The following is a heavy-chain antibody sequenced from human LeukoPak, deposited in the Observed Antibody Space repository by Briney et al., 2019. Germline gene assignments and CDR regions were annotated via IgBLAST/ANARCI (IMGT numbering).Heavy chain of an antibody. CDR1: GYTFTSYG. Sequence: AAVKVSCKASGYTFTSYGISWVRQAPGQGREWMGCISAYNGNTNYAQKLQGRVTMTTDTSTSTAYMELRSLRSDETAVYYCAREYAHGTMVRGHNQDTYYYYGMDVWGQGTTVTVSS. J-gene: IGHJ6*02. D-gene: IGHD3-10*01. CDR3: AREYAHGTMVRGHNQDTYYYYGMDV. CDR2: ISAYNGNT. V-gene: IGHV1-18*01.